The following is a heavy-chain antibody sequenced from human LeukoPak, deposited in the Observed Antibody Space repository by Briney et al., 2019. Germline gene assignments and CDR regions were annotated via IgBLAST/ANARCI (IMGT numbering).Heavy chain of an antibody. CDR3: ARGSTVVLRASNAFDI. CDR1: GFTFSDYY. CDR2: ISSSGSTI. J-gene: IGHJ3*02. Sequence: PGGSPRLSCAASGFTFSDYYMSWIRQAPGKGLEWVSYISSSGSTIYYADSVKGRFTISRDNAKNSLYLQMNSLRAEDTAVYYCARGSTVVLRASNAFDIWGQGTMVTVSS. V-gene: IGHV3-11*01. D-gene: IGHD4-23*01.